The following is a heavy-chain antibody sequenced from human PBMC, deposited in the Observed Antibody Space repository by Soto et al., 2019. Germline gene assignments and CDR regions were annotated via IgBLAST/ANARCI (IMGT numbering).Heavy chain of an antibody. D-gene: IGHD1-1*01. Sequence: ASVKVSCKASGYTFTNYCISWVRQAPGQGLEWMGWISAYNGNTNYAQKLQGRVTMTTDTSTSTAYMELRSLRSDDTAVYYCRIHELLETFDYWGQGTLVTVSS. CDR1: GYTFTNYC. CDR3: RIHELLETFDY. CDR2: ISAYNGNT. J-gene: IGHJ4*02. V-gene: IGHV1-18*01.